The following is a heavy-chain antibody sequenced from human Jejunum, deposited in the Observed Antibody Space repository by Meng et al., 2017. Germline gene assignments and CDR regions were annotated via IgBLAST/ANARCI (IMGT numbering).Heavy chain of an antibody. J-gene: IGHJ4*02. CDR3: ASYDLFTGFGFDY. V-gene: IGHV4-30-4*01. Sequence: QVQLQESGPGLVKPSQTLSPTCTVSGCSISSGDYYWSWIRQPPGKGLEWFGYIYYSGNTYYNPSLKSRVTISVDTPKNQFSLKLSSVTAADTAVYYCASYDLFTGFGFDYWGQGTLVTVSS. CDR2: IYYSGNT. CDR1: GCSISSGDYY. D-gene: IGHD3-9*01.